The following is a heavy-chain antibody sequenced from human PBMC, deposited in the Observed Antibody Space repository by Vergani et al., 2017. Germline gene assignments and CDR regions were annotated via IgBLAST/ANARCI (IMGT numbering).Heavy chain of an antibody. V-gene: IGHV3-33*01. Sequence: QVQLVESGGGVVQPGRSLRLSCAASGFTFSSYGMHWVRQAPGKGLEWVAVIWYDGSNKYYADSVKGRFTISRDNSKNTLYLQMNSLRAEDTAVYYCARSRGIEDNWGQGTLVTVSS. CDR1: GFTFSSYG. CDR3: ARSRGIEDN. J-gene: IGHJ4*02. CDR2: IWYDGSNK. D-gene: IGHD6-13*01.